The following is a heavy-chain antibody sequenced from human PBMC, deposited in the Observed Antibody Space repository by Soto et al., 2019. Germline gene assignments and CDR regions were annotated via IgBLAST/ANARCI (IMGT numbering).Heavy chain of an antibody. CDR3: ARGGVDTAMAERPDYYYYMDV. Sequence: GGSLRLSRAAAGFSFCSYGLHWVRQAPGKGLGGGAVIWYDGSNKYYADSVKGRFTISRDNSKNTLYLQMNSLRAEDTAVYYCARGGVDTAMAERPDYYYYMDVWGKGTTVTVSS. J-gene: IGHJ6*03. CDR1: GFSFCSYG. V-gene: IGHV3-33*01. D-gene: IGHD5-18*01. CDR2: IWYDGSNK.